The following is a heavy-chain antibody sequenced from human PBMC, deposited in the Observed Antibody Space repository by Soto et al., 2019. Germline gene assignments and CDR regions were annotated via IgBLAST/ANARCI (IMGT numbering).Heavy chain of an antibody. J-gene: IGHJ4*02. Sequence: VAVIWNDGSKKYYADSVKGRFTISRDNSKNTLYLQMNSLRAEDTAVYYCARDQGIAATSGDSWGQGTLVTVSS. V-gene: IGHV3-33*01. CDR3: ARDQGIAATSGDS. D-gene: IGHD6-13*01. CDR2: IWNDGSKK.